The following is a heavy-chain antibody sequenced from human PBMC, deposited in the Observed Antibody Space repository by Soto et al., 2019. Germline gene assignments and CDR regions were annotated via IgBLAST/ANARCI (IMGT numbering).Heavy chain of an antibody. CDR2: ISYDGSNK. D-gene: IGHD3-22*01. CDR1: GFTFSSYA. V-gene: IGHV3-30*14. CDR3: ESVGVYYDRSGDYPDY. Sequence: QVQLVESGGGVVQPGRSLRLSCAASGFTFSSYAMHWVRQAPGKGLEWVAVISYDGSNKYYADAVKGRFTISRDNAKNTLYLQLSRLRTENTAVYYCESVGVYYDRSGDYPDYWGQGTLVTVSS. J-gene: IGHJ4*02.